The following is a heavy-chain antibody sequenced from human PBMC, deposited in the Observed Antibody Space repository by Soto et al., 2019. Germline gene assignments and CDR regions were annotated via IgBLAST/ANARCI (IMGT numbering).Heavy chain of an antibody. Sequence: QITLKESGPTLVKPTQTLTLTCTFSGFSLSTSGVGVGWIRQPPGKALEWLALIYWNDDKRYSPSLKSRLTITKDTSKNQVVLTMTNMDPVDTATYYCAHRGLINYDSSGYWGLDYWGQGTLVTVSS. CDR3: AHRGLINYDSSGYWGLDY. CDR2: IYWNDDK. CDR1: GFSLSTSGVG. J-gene: IGHJ4*02. D-gene: IGHD3-22*01. V-gene: IGHV2-5*01.